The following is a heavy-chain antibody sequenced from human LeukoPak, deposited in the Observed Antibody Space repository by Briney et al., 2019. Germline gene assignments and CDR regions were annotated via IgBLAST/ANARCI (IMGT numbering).Heavy chain of an antibody. Sequence: ASVKVSCKASGYTFTSYGISWVRQAPGRRLEWMGWIDAVSGNTKYSQNFQGSVTITGDTSARTAYMELSSLQSEDTAVSYCARGEPYSSVFFHYWGQGTLVTVSS. CDR3: ARGEPYSSVFFHY. D-gene: IGHD3-22*01. V-gene: IGHV1-3*01. CDR2: IDAVSGNT. CDR1: GYTFTSYG. J-gene: IGHJ4*02.